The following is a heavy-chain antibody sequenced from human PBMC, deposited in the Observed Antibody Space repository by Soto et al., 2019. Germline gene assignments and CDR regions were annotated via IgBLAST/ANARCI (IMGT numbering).Heavy chain of an antibody. D-gene: IGHD4-17*01. CDR3: ARSRSYGDYVDY. CDR1: GFTFSSYE. V-gene: IGHV3-48*03. J-gene: IGHJ4*02. CDR2: ISSSGSTI. Sequence: VGSLRLSCAASGFTFSSYEMNWVRQAPGKGLEWVSYISSSGSTIYYADSVKGRFTISRDNAKNSLYLQMNSLRAEDTAVYYCARSRSYGDYVDYWGQGTLVTVSS.